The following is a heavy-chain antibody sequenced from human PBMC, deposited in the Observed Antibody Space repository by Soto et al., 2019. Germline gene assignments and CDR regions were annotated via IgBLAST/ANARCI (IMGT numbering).Heavy chain of an antibody. CDR1: GYTFTNYA. D-gene: IGHD1-26*01. V-gene: IGHV1-18*01. CDR3: ARAPVGATLNGY. CDR2: ISAYNGNT. J-gene: IGHJ4*02. Sequence: ASVKVSCKASGYTFTNYAFTWVRQAPGQGLEWMGWISAYNGNTNYAQMFQGRVTMTTDTSASTAYMELRSLRSDDTAMYYCARAPVGATLNGYWGQGTLVTVSS.